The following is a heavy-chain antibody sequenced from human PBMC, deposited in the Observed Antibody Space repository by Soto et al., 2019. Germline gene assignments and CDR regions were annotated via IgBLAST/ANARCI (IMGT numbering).Heavy chain of an antibody. D-gene: IGHD4-17*01. Sequence: GGSLRLSCAASAFIFPGYGMHWVRQSPGKGLEWVAVVRHDGSDIHYADSVKGRFIISRDNSKNTLYLQMNSLRAEDTAVYYCARKTTVTLEGYRWFDPWGQGTLVTVSS. CDR2: VRHDGSDI. J-gene: IGHJ5*02. CDR3: ARKTTVTLEGYRWFDP. V-gene: IGHV3-33*01. CDR1: AFIFPGYG.